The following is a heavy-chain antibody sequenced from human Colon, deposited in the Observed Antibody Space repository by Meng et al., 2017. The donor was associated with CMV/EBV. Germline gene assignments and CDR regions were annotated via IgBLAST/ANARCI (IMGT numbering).Heavy chain of an antibody. Sequence: GESLKISCQGSGYNFANYWIGWVRQMPGKGLEWMGMIYPGDSDSRNSPSFDGQVTFSADVSISTAYLQWSSLMASDTAMYFCARLRLRGSGSHPFDPWGQGTRVTVSS. CDR3: ARLRLRGSGSHPFDP. J-gene: IGHJ5*02. CDR1: GYNFANYW. D-gene: IGHD3-22*01. CDR2: IYPGDSDS. V-gene: IGHV5-51*01.